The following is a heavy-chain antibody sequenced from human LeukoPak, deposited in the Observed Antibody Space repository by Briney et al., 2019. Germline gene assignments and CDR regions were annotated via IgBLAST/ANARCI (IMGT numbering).Heavy chain of an antibody. Sequence: LSGGSLRLSCAASGFTFSTYAMSWVRQAPGKGLEWVSTVTNSGGGTYYAASVKGRFTISRDNSKNTLYLQLNSLRAEDTAVYYCAKDTYGDYGGVDYWGQGTLVTVSS. CDR2: VTNSGGGT. D-gene: IGHD4-17*01. J-gene: IGHJ4*02. CDR1: GFTFSTYA. V-gene: IGHV3-23*01. CDR3: AKDTYGDYGGVDY.